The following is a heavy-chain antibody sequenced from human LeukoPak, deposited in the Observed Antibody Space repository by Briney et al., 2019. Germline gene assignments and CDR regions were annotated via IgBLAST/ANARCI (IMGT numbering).Heavy chain of an antibody. CDR3: ARVSQWLVLGYFDY. D-gene: IGHD6-19*01. V-gene: IGHV1-2*02. CDR2: INPNSGGT. CDR1: GYTFTGYY. J-gene: IGHJ4*02. Sequence: GASVKVSCKASGYTFTGYYMHWVRQAPGQGLEWMGWINPNSGGTNYAQKFQGRVTMTRDTSISTAYMELSRLRSDDTAVYYCARVSQWLVLGYFDYWGQGTLVTVSS.